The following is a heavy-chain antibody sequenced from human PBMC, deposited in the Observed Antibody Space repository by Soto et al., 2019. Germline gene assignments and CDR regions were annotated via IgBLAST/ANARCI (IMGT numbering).Heavy chain of an antibody. D-gene: IGHD2-15*01. J-gene: IGHJ3*02. Sequence: HPGGSLRLSCAASGFPFSNYAMHLVRQSPGKGLEWVAFVSYDGNNNYYAGSVKGRFTISRDNSRKTLYLQMHSLRTEETAVYFCARVVVVIPAPSNDGFDIWGQGTKVTVS. CDR1: GFPFSNYA. CDR2: VSYDGNNN. V-gene: IGHV3-30-3*01. CDR3: ARVVVVIPAPSNDGFDI.